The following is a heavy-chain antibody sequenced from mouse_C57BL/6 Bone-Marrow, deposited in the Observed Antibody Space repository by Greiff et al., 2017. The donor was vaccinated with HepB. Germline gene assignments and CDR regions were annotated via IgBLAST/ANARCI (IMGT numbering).Heavy chain of an antibody. V-gene: IGHV14-4*01. CDR3: THGSGVFYLYFDV. CDR2: IDPENGDT. J-gene: IGHJ1*03. CDR1: GFNIKDDY. D-gene: IGHD1-1*01. Sequence: VQLKQSGAELVRPGASVKLSCTASGFNIKDDYMHGVKQRPEQGLEWIGWIDPENGDTEYASKFQGKATITADTSSNTAYLQLSSLTSEDTAVYYCTHGSGVFYLYFDVWGTGTTVTVSS.